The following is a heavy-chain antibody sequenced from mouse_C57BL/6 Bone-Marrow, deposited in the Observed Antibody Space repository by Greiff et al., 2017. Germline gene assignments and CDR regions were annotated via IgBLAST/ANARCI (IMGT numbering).Heavy chain of an antibody. CDR2: INPGSGGT. J-gene: IGHJ1*03. D-gene: IGHD2-5*01. CDR1: GYAFTNYL. CDR3: ASPYYSNYENWYFAV. V-gene: IGHV1-54*01. Sequence: QVQLQQSGAELVRPGTSVKVSCKASGYAFTNYLIEWVKQRPGQGLEWIGVINPGSGGTNYNEKFKGQATLTADKSSSTAYMQLSSLTSEDSAVYFCASPYYSNYENWYFAVWGTGSTVTVSS.